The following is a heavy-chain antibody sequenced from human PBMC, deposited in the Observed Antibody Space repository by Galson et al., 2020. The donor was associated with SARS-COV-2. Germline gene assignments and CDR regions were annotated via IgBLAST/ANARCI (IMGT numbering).Heavy chain of an antibody. CDR1: GYTFTSYD. J-gene: IGHJ3*02. Sequence: ASVKVSCKASGYTFTSYDINWVRQATGQGLEWMGWMNPNSGHTGYAQKFQGRVTMTRNTSISTAYMELSSLRSEDTAVYYCARGPLWQWLVRGAFDIWGQGTMVTVSS. V-gene: IGHV1-8*02. CDR3: ARGPLWQWLVRGAFDI. D-gene: IGHD6-19*01. CDR2: MNPNSGHT.